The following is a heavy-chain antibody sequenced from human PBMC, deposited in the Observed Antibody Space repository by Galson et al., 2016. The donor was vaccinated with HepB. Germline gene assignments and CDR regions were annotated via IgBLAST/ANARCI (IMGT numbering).Heavy chain of an antibody. CDR1: GDSITTSY. D-gene: IGHD6-13*01. CDR3: ARNAPKLGITDAFDI. J-gene: IGHJ3*02. Sequence: ETLSLTCTVSGDSITTSYWSWIRQPPGMGLEWIAFSHYSGATSYSPSLHSRVTISVDTSRSQLSLRLRSVTAADTAVYYCARNAPKLGITDAFDIWGQGAMVTVSS. V-gene: IGHV4-59*01. CDR2: SHYSGAT.